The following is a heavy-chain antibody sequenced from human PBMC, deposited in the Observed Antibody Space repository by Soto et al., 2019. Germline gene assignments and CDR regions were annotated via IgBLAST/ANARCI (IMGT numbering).Heavy chain of an antibody. CDR3: ARGRFLGYCTNGVCSYFDY. Sequence: ASVKVSCKASGYTFTSYAMHWVRQAPGQRLEWVGWINAGNGNTKYSQKFQGRVTITRDTSASTAYMELSSLRSEDTAVYYCARGRFLGYCTNGVCSYFDYWGQGTLVTVSS. J-gene: IGHJ4*02. D-gene: IGHD2-8*01. CDR1: GYTFTSYA. V-gene: IGHV1-3*01. CDR2: INAGNGNT.